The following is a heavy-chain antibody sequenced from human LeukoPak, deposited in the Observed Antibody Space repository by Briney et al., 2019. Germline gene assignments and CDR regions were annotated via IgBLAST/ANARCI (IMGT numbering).Heavy chain of an antibody. Sequence: GGSLRLSCAASGFTFSSYAMSWVRQAPGKGLQWVSAISDSGRTTHYADSVRGRFTISRDNSKSTVYLQMNSLRAEDAAVYHCATEFKVGTSTKYFQHWGLGTLVTVSS. D-gene: IGHD1-26*01. CDR2: ISDSGRTT. CDR3: ATEFKVGTSTKYFQH. CDR1: GFTFSSYA. J-gene: IGHJ1*01. V-gene: IGHV3-23*01.